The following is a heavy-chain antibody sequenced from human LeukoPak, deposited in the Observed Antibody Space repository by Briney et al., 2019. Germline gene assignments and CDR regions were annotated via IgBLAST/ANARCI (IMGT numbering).Heavy chain of an antibody. CDR1: GSSFSTYW. CDR2: IYPSDSKS. D-gene: IGHD4-23*01. J-gene: IGHJ3*02. CDR3: ARARTVIIDDAFDI. Sequence: GASLKISCEGSGSSFSTYWIGWVRPMPGKGLEWMGIIYPSDSKSRYSPSFQGQVTISADNYITTAYLQWSSLKASDTAMYYCARARTVIIDDAFDIWGQGTMVTVSS. V-gene: IGHV5-51*01.